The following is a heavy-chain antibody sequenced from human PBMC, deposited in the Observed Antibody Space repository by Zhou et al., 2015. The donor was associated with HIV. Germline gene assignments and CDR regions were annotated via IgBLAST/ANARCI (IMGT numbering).Heavy chain of an antibody. V-gene: IGHV1-69*01. Sequence: QVQLVQSGAEVKKPGSSVKVSCKASGGTFSSYAISWVRQAPGQGLEWMGGIIPIFGTANYAQKFQGRVTITADESTSTAYMELSSLRSEDTAVYYCARNRRRGSGSYSQGPRPYYYGMDVWGQGTTGHRLL. CDR2: IIPIFGTA. CDR3: ARNRRRGSGSYSQGPRPYYYGMDV. J-gene: IGHJ6*02. D-gene: IGHD3-10*01. CDR1: GGTFSSYA.